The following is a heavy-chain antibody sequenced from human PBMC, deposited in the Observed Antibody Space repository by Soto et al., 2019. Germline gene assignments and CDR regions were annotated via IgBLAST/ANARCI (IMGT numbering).Heavy chain of an antibody. J-gene: IGHJ4*02. Sequence: QVHLVESGGGVVQPGRSLRLSCAVSGFTFSTYGMHWVRQAPGKGLEWVAIISYDGSNKFYADSVKGRFTISRDNSENTLYLQMNTLRAEDTAVYYCAKDRETLLYYYDRSGYNNLDYCGQGTLVTVSS. D-gene: IGHD3-22*01. V-gene: IGHV3-30*18. CDR2: ISYDGSNK. CDR3: AKDRETLLYYYDRSGYNNLDY. CDR1: GFTFSTYG.